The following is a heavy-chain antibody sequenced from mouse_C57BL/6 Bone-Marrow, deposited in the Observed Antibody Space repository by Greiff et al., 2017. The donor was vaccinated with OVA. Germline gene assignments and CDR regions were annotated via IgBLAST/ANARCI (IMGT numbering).Heavy chain of an antibody. V-gene: IGHV5-12*01. J-gene: IGHJ2*01. CDR2: ISNGGGST. Sequence: EVKLVESGGGLVQPGGSLKLSCAASGFTFSDYYMYWVRQTPEKRLEWVAYISNGGGSTYYPDTVKGRFTISRDNAKNTLYLQMSRLKSEDTAMYYCARHARLSYFDYWGQGTTLTVSS. CDR1: GFTFSDYY. CDR3: ARHARLSYFDY.